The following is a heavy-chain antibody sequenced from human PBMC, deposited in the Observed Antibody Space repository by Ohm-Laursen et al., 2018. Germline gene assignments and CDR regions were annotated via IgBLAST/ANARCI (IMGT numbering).Heavy chain of an antibody. Sequence: SLRLSCAASGFTFDDYAMHWVRQAPGKGLEWVSGISWNSGSIGYAESVKGRFTISRDNAKNSLYLQMNSLRAEDTALYYCAKGRGYSYGYSVDYWGQGTLVTVSS. J-gene: IGHJ4*02. CDR3: AKGRGYSYGYSVDY. D-gene: IGHD5-18*01. CDR2: ISWNSGSI. CDR1: GFTFDDYA. V-gene: IGHV3-9*01.